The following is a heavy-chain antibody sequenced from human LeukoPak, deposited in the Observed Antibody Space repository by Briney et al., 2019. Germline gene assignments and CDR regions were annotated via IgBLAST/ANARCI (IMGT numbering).Heavy chain of an antibody. V-gene: IGHV3-23*01. Sequence: PGGSLRLSCAASEFTFSSYAMSWVREAPGKGMEWVSAISGSGGSTYYADSVKGRFTISRDNSKNTLYLQMNSLRAEDTAVYYCAKTGDYSSSYFDYWGQGTLVTVSS. CDR3: AKTGDYSSSYFDY. CDR1: EFTFSSYA. J-gene: IGHJ4*02. CDR2: ISGSGGST. D-gene: IGHD6-19*01.